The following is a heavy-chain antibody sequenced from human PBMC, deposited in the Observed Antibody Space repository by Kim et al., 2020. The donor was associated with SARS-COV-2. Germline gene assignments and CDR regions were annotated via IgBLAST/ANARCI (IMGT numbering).Heavy chain of an antibody. CDR1: GFTFSSYG. CDR2: ISYDGSNK. J-gene: IGHJ6*02. Sequence: GGSLRLSCAASGFTFSSYGMHWVRQAPGKGLEWVAVISYDGSNKYYADSVKGRFTISRDNSKNTLYLQMNSLRAEDKAVYYCAKDLGSSSSFYYYGMDVWGQGTTVTVSS. CDR3: AKDLGSSSSFYYYGMDV. V-gene: IGHV3-30*18. D-gene: IGHD6-13*01.